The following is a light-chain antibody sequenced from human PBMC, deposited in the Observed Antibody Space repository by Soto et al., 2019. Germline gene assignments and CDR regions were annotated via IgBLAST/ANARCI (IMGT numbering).Light chain of an antibody. CDR3: QHYNSYSEA. CDR1: QGISSY. V-gene: IGKV1-8*01. Sequence: AIRMTQSPSSLSASTGDRVTITCLASQGISSYLAWYQQKPGKAPKLLIYAASTLQSGVPSRFSGSGSGTEFTLTISSLQPDDFATYYCQHYNSYSEAFGQGTKVDIK. J-gene: IGKJ1*01. CDR2: AAS.